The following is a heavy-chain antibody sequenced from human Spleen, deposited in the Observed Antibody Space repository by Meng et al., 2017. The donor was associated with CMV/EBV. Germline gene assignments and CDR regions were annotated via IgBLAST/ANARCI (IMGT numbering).Heavy chain of an antibody. CDR1: GGSLSGYY. J-gene: IGHJ4*02. Sequence: GSLRLSCGLYGGSLSGYYWSWIRQTPGKGLEWIGEIRHSGDITNYNPSLKSRVTMSIDTSKKQFSLKLSAVTAADTAVYYCARQYSSSYYSDYWGQGTLVTVSS. V-gene: IGHV4-34*01. CDR2: IRHSGDIT. CDR3: ARQYSSSYYSDY. D-gene: IGHD6-6*01.